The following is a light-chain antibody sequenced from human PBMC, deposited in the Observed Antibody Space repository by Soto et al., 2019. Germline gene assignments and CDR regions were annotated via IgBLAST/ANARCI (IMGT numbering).Light chain of an antibody. CDR3: QQYYSTPQLT. J-gene: IGKJ4*01. V-gene: IGKV4-1*01. Sequence: DIVMTQSPDSLAVSLGERATINYKSSQSILYSSNNKNYLAWYQQKPGQPPKLLIYWASTRESGVPDRFSGSGSGTDFTLTISSLQAEDVAVYYCQQYYSTPQLTFGGGTKVDIK. CDR2: WAS. CDR1: QSILYSSNNKNY.